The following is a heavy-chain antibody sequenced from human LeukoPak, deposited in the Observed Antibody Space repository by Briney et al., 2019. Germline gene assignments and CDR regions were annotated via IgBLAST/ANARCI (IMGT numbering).Heavy chain of an antibody. Sequence: GGSLRLSCAASGFTFSSYAMHWVRQTPGKGLEWISYISYTSNTIYDADSVKGRFTISRDNAKNSLYLQMNSLRDEDTALYYCARDRGSYFDFWGQGTLVTVSS. D-gene: IGHD3-10*01. V-gene: IGHV3-48*02. CDR2: ISYTSNTI. CDR1: GFTFSSYA. J-gene: IGHJ4*02. CDR3: ARDRGSYFDF.